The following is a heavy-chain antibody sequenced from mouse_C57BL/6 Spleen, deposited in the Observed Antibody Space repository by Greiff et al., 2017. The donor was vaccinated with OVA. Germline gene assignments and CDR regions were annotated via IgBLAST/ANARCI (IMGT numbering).Heavy chain of an antibody. CDR1: GYAFSSSW. V-gene: IGHV1-82*01. J-gene: IGHJ4*01. Sequence: QVQLQQSGPELVKPGASVKISCKASGYAFSSSWMNWVKQRPGKGLEWIGRIYPGDGDTNYNGKFKGKATLTADKSSSTAYMQLSSLTSEDSAVYFCARNYYSYAMDYWGQGTSLTVSS. D-gene: IGHD1-1*01. CDR2: IYPGDGDT. CDR3: ARNYYSYAMDY.